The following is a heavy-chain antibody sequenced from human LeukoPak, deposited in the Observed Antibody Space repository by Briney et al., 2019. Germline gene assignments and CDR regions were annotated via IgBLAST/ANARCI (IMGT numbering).Heavy chain of an antibody. CDR1: GGTFSSYA. D-gene: IGHD3-9*01. Sequence: VASVKVSCKASGGTFSSYAISWVRQAPGQGLEWMGGIIPIFGTANYAQKFQGRVTITADESTSTAYMELGSLRSEDTAVYYCASPRPYYDILTGLDYWGQGTLVTVSS. CDR3: ASPRPYYDILTGLDY. V-gene: IGHV1-69*01. J-gene: IGHJ4*02. CDR2: IIPIFGTA.